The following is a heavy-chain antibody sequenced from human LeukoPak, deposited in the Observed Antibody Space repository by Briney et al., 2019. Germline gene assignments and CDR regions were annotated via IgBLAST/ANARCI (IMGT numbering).Heavy chain of an antibody. CDR2: IWYDGSNK. J-gene: IGHJ6*02. CDR3: ARDMDV. V-gene: IGHV3-33*01. Sequence: KGLEWVAVIWYDGSNKYYADSVKGRFTISRDNSKNTLYLQMNSLRAEDTAVYYCARDMDVWGQGTTVTVSS.